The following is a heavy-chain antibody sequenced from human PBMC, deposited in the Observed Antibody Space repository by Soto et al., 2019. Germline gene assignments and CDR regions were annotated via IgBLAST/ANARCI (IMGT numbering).Heavy chain of an antibody. CDR3: ARERSEAGTGWFHP. CDR1: GYTFTSYD. J-gene: IGHJ5*02. Sequence: QVQLVQSGAEVKKPGASVKVSCKDSGYTFTSYDINWVRQATGQGLEWMGWMNPNSGNTGYAQKLQGRVTMTRNTAISTEYMALSSLRSEDTAVYYCARERSEAGTGWFHPGGPLFVVTDTS. CDR2: MNPNSGNT. V-gene: IGHV1-8*01. D-gene: IGHD6-13*01.